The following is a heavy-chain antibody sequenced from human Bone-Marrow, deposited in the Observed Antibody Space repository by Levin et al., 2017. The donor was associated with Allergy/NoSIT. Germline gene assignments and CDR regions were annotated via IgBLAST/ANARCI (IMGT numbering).Heavy chain of an antibody. Sequence: GESLKISCAASGFTFSKHAMSWVRQAPGKGLEWVSAIGASGYNTYNADSVKGRFTTSRDNSKNTLYLQMNSLRAEDTAVYYCAKDLGSDGYYHYFDYWGQGALVTVSA. J-gene: IGHJ4*02. CDR1: GFTFSKHA. CDR3: AKDLGSDGYYHYFDY. V-gene: IGHV3-23*01. CDR2: IGASGYNT. D-gene: IGHD3-22*01.